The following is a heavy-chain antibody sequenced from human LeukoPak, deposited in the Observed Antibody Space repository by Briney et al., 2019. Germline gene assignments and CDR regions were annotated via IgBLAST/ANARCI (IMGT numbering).Heavy chain of an antibody. CDR1: GGSISSSSYS. Sequence: KTSETLSLTCTVSGGSISSSSYSWAWIPQPPGKGLEWFGSIYYSGSTYYNPSLKSRVTISVDTSKNQFSLKLSSVTAADTAVYYCARQGSEWGTGGDFDYWGQRTLVTVSS. CDR2: IYYSGST. J-gene: IGHJ4*02. D-gene: IGHD1-26*01. CDR3: ARQGSEWGTGGDFDY. V-gene: IGHV4-39*01.